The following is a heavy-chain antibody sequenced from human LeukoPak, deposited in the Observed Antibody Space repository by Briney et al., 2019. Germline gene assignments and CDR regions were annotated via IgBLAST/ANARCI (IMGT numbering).Heavy chain of an antibody. CDR2: ISGNGGGT. Sequence: GGSLRLSCAASGFAFSSYAMSWVRQAPGKGLEWVSGISGNGGGTYYADSVKGRFTISRDNSKNTLYLQMNRLRAEDTALYYCAKLYYDYIWGSYRYYFFDSWGQGTLSTVSS. D-gene: IGHD3-16*02. CDR1: GFAFSSYA. CDR3: AKLYYDYIWGSYRYYFFDS. V-gene: IGHV3-23*01. J-gene: IGHJ4*02.